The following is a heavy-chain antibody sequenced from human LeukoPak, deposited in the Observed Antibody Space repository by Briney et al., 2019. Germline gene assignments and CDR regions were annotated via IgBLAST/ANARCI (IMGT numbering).Heavy chain of an antibody. V-gene: IGHV1-2*02. CDR3: ARDQRQHLILGWLDP. CDR1: GYTFIRFY. J-gene: IGHJ5*02. D-gene: IGHD6-13*01. CDR2: WNPNGCGT. Sequence: ASVKVSCKTSGYTFIRFYIHWGAQAPGQRREWMGWWNPNGCGTHYAQKFLCMVTMTSATSVPTAYMELSSLTSDDTAVYSCARDQRQHLILGWLDPWGQGTLVTVSS.